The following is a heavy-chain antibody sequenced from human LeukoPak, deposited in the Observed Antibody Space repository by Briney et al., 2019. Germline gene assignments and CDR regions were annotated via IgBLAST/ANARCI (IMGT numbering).Heavy chain of an antibody. CDR3: ARDYYDSSGYYYWFDP. Sequence: PGGSLRLSCAASGFTFSSYSMNWVRQAPGKGLEWVSSISSSSSYIYYADSVKGRFTISRDNSKNTLYLQMNSLRAEDTAVYYCARDYYDSSGYYYWFDPWGQGTLVTVSS. CDR2: ISSSSSYI. CDR1: GFTFSSYS. V-gene: IGHV3-21*01. D-gene: IGHD3-22*01. J-gene: IGHJ5*02.